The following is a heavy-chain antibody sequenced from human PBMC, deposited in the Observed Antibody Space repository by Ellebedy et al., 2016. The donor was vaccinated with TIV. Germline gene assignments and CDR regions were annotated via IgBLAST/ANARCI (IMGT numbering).Heavy chain of an antibody. D-gene: IGHD4-17*01. CDR2: IYSVGDT. CDR1: GFTVRSKY. CDR3: ATDGSYGDFRSPAHAFEA. J-gene: IGHJ3*01. Sequence: GESLKISCAVSGFTVRSKYMNWVRQAPGKGLEWVSLIYSVGDTYYADSVKGRFTVSRDNSKNTLYLQMNSLRAEDTAVYFCATDGSYGDFRSPAHAFEAWGQGTMVSVSS. V-gene: IGHV3-66*01.